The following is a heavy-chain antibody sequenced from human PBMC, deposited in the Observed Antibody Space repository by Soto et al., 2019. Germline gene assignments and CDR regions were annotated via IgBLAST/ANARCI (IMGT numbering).Heavy chain of an antibody. D-gene: IGHD3-3*01. CDR2: IVVGSGNT. V-gene: IGHV1-58*01. J-gene: IGHJ6*02. CDR1: GFTFTSSA. CDR3: AADQASRWYDFWSGPLHGMDV. Sequence: SVKVSCKASGFTFTSSAVQWVRQARGQRLEWIGWIVVGSGNTNYAQKFQERVTITRDMSTSTAYMELSSLRSEDTAVYYCAADQASRWYDFWSGPLHGMDVWGQGTTVTVSS.